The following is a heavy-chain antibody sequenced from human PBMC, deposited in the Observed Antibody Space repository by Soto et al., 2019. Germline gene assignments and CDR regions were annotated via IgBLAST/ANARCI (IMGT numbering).Heavy chain of an antibody. CDR3: AVHVNRGEVDY. D-gene: IGHD3-16*01. CDR2: IKSKTDGGTT. Sequence: GGSLRLSCAASGFTFSNAWMNWVRQAPGKGLEWVGRIKSKTDGGTTDYAAPVKGRFTISRDDSKNTLYLQMNSLKTEDTAVYYCAVHVNRGEVDYWGQGTLVTVSS. CDR1: GFTFSNAW. V-gene: IGHV3-15*07. J-gene: IGHJ4*02.